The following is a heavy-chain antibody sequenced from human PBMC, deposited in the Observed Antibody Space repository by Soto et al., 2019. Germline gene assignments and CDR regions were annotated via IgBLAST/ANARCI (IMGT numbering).Heavy chain of an antibody. J-gene: IGHJ6*02. CDR3: ARVFCISTSCYDWYYYYGMDV. CDR1: GFTFSDYY. CDR2: ISRSGSTI. D-gene: IGHD2-2*01. V-gene: IGHV3-11*01. Sequence: QVQLVESGGGLVKPGGSLRLSCAVSGFTFSDYYMSWIRQAPGKGLEWVSYISRSGSTIYNADSVKGRFTISRANAKNSPYLQMNSLRDEDTAVYSGARVFCISTSCYDWYYYYGMDVWGQGTTVTVSS.